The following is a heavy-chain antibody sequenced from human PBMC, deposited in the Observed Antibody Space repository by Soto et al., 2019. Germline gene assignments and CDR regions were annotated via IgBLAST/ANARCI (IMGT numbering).Heavy chain of an antibody. CDR3: AKRYCSSTSCSAYYYYMDV. V-gene: IGHV3-23*01. CDR2: ISGSGGST. CDR1: GFTFSSYA. Sequence: GGSKRLSCAASGFTFSSYAMSWVRQAPGKGLEWVSAISGSGGSTYYADSVKGRFTISRDNSKNTLYLQMNSLRAEDTAVYYCAKRYCSSTSCSAYYYYMDVWGKGTTVTVSS. J-gene: IGHJ6*03. D-gene: IGHD2-2*01.